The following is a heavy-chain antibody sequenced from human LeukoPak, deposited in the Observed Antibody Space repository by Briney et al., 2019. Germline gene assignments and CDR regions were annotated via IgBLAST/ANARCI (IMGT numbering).Heavy chain of an antibody. CDR2: IYYSGST. CDR3: AREPPYGGYADY. D-gene: IGHD5-12*01. Sequence: PSETLSLTCTVSGGSISSYYWSWIRQPPGKDLDGFGYIYYSGSTNYNPSLKSRVTISVDTSKNQFSLKLSSVTAADTAVYYCAREPPYGGYADYWGQGTLVTVSS. V-gene: IGHV4-59*01. CDR1: GGSISSYY. J-gene: IGHJ4*02.